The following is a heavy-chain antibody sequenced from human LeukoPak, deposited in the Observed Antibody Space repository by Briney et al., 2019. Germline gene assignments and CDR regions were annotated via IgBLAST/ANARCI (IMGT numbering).Heavy chain of an antibody. J-gene: IGHJ5*02. D-gene: IGHD5-12*01. CDR1: GGTFSSYA. CDR3: ASTGDIVATGDENWFDP. V-gene: IGHV1-69*05. CDR2: IIPIFGTA. Sequence: GASVKVSCKASGGTFSSYAISWVRQAPGQGLEWMGGIIPIFGTANYAQKFQGRVTITTDECTGTAYMELSSLRSEDTAVCYCASTGDIVATGDENWFDPWGQGTLVTVSS.